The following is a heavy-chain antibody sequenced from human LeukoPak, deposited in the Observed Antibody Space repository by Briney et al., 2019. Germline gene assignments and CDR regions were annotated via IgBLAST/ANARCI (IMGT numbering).Heavy chain of an antibody. D-gene: IGHD3-10*01. CDR2: MNPDSGNT. Sequence: GASVKVSCKASGDTFTIYDINWVRQATGQGLEWMGWMNPDSGNTGYAQKFQGRVTMTRNTSIRTAYMELSSLRSEDTAVYYCARRGVTMVRGVIRDYYYGMDVWGQGTTVTVSS. J-gene: IGHJ6*02. CDR1: GDTFTIYD. CDR3: ARRGVTMVRGVIRDYYYGMDV. V-gene: IGHV1-8*01.